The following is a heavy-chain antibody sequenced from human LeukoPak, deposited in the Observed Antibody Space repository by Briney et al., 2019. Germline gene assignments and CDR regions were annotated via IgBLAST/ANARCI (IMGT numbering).Heavy chain of an antibody. CDR2: INPNSGGT. CDR3: ARDSFFDY. CDR1: GYTFTGYY. J-gene: IGHJ4*02. Sequence: SXXVSCKASGYTFTGYYMHWVRQAPGQGLEWMGWINPNSGGTNYAQKFQGRVTMTRDTSISTAYMELSRLRSDDTAVYYCARDSFFDYWGQGTLVTVSS. V-gene: IGHV1-2*02.